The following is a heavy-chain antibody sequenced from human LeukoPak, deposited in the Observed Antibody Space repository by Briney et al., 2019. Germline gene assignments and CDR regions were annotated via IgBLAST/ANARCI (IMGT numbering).Heavy chain of an antibody. CDR1: GFTFNNYA. V-gene: IGHV3-23*01. CDR2: MSGVGGTT. J-gene: IGHJ4*02. D-gene: IGHD2-15*01. CDR3: AKGSQWLLRGGAYFDS. Sequence: GGSLRLSCEASGFTFNNYAMSWVRQAPGKGLEGVSAMSGVGGTTYYAASVSGRFTISRDNSKNILSLQMSSLRVEDTGIYYCAKGSQWLLRGGAYFDSWGQGTPVSVSS.